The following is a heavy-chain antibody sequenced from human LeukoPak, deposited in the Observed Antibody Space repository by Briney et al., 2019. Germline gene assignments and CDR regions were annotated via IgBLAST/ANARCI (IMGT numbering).Heavy chain of an antibody. CDR2: ISAYNGNT. J-gene: IGHJ4*02. V-gene: IGHV1-18*01. CDR1: GYTFTSYG. D-gene: IGHD3-22*01. CDR3: ARDHRSSLYCYDTSGYYYVGY. Sequence: ASVKVSCKASGYTFTSYGISWVRQAPGQGLEWMGWISAYNGNTNYAQKLQGRVTMTTDTSTSTAYMELRSLRSDDTAVYYCARDHRSSLYCYDTSGYYYVGYWGQGTLVTVSS.